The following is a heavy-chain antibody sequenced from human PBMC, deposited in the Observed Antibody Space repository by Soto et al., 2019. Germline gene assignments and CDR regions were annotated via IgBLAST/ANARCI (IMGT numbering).Heavy chain of an antibody. CDR1: GGSIRSDGYY. Sequence: QVQLQESGPGLVKPSQTLSLTCTVSGGSIRSDGYYWSWVRQHPGKGLEYIGYIYYSGRTYYNPSLMSRVTISLDTSESQFSLKLSSVAAADTAVYYCARAMVVVTTTQLYYGGVDLWGQGTTVTVSS. CDR2: IYYSGRT. CDR3: ARAMVVVTTTQLYYGGVDL. V-gene: IGHV4-31*03. D-gene: IGHD2-21*02. J-gene: IGHJ6*02.